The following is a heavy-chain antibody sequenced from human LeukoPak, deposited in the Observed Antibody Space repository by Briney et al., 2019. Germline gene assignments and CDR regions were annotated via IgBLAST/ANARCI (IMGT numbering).Heavy chain of an antibody. Sequence: GESLKISCKGFGYSFTSQWIGWVRQMPGKGLEWMGIIYPGDSETRYSPSFQGQVTFSADRSISTAYLQWSSLKASDTAMYYCARQTYDSSGSRGPFDYWGQGTLVTVSS. D-gene: IGHD3-22*01. CDR2: IYPGDSET. V-gene: IGHV5-51*01. CDR3: ARQTYDSSGSRGPFDY. J-gene: IGHJ4*02. CDR1: GYSFTSQW.